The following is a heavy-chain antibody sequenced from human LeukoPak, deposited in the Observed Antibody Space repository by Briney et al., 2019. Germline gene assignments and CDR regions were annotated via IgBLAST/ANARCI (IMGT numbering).Heavy chain of an antibody. CDR1: GFTFSSYA. CDR3: ARDVPGSGSSSWYYTDAFDY. Sequence: GGSLRLSCAASGFTFSSYAMSWVRQAPGKGLEWVANIKQDGSEKYYVDSVKGRFTISRDNAKNSLYLQMNSLRAEDTAVYYCARDVPGSGSSSWYYTDAFDYWDQGTLVTVSS. V-gene: IGHV3-7*01. CDR2: IKQDGSEK. J-gene: IGHJ4*02. D-gene: IGHD6-13*01.